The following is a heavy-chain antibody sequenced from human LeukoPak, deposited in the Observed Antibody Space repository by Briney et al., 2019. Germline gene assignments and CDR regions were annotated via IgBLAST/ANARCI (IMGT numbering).Heavy chain of an antibody. V-gene: IGHV1-3*01. J-gene: IGHJ4*02. Sequence: AASVKVSCKASGYTFTSYAMHWVRQAPGQRLEWMGWINAGNGNTKYSQKFQGRVTITRDTSASTAYMELSSLRSEDTAVYYCARIRLDYDILTGYYGGYFDYWGQGTLVTVSS. CDR1: GYTFTSYA. CDR3: ARIRLDYDILTGYYGGYFDY. CDR2: INAGNGNT. D-gene: IGHD3-9*01.